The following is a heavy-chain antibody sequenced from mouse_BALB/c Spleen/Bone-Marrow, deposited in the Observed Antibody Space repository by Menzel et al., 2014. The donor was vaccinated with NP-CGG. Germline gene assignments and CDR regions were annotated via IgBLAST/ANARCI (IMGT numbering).Heavy chain of an antibody. CDR1: GFSLTGYG. J-gene: IGHJ4*01. Sequence: QVQLQQSGPGLVAPSQSLSITCTVSGFSLTGYGVNWVRRPPGKGLEWLGLIWGDGSTDYNSALKSRLSISKDNSKSQVFLNMNSLQTDDTARYYCASNGGGAMDYWGQGTSVTVSS. V-gene: IGHV2-6-7*01. CDR2: IWGDGST. CDR3: ASNGGGAMDY.